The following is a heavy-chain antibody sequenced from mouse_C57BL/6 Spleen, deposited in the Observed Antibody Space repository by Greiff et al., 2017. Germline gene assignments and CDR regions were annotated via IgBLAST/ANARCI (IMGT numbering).Heavy chain of an antibody. CDR3: ARAWDYGSNYAMDY. D-gene: IGHD1-1*01. V-gene: IGHV1-81*01. Sequence: VQLQQSGAVLARPGASVKLSCKASGYTFTSYGISWVKQRTGQGLEWIGEIYPRSGTTYYNEKFKGKATLTADKSSSTAYMELRSLTSEDSAVYFCARAWDYGSNYAMDYWGQGTSVTVSA. CDR1: GYTFTSYG. J-gene: IGHJ4*01. CDR2: IYPRSGTT.